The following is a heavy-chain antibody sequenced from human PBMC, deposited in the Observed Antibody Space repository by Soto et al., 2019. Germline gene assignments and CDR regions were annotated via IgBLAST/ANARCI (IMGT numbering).Heavy chain of an antibody. D-gene: IGHD2-15*01. CDR3: ARDCSGGSCYSGFEY. J-gene: IGHJ4*02. CDR2: ISAYNGNT. CDR1: GYTFTSYG. Sequence: ASVKVSCKASGYTFTSYGISWVRQAPGQGLEWMGWISAYNGNTNYAQKLQGRVTMTTDTSTSTAYMELRSLRSDDTAVYYCARDCSGGSCYSGFEYWGQGTLVTVSS. V-gene: IGHV1-18*01.